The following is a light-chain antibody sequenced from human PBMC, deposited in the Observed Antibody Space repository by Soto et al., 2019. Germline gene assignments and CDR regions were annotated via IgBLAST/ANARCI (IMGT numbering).Light chain of an antibody. J-gene: IGKJ2*01. V-gene: IGKV1-39*01. CDR1: QTIKMY. CDR2: GAS. Sequence: IQMTQSPSSLSTSVGDRVTVTCRASQTIKMYLNWYHFKPGKAPKLLIYGASNFQRGVPSRFSGRGSGTDFTHTISRLEPDDCSTYYYHQIVSAPFTFGQGTGLE. CDR3: HQIVSAPFT.